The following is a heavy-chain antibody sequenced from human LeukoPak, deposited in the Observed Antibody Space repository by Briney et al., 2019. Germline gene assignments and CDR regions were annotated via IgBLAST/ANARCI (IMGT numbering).Heavy chain of an antibody. Sequence: ASVKVSCKASGYTFTGYYMHWVRQAPGQGLEWMGWINPNSGGTNYAQKFQGRVTMTRDTSTSTAYMELRSLRSDDTAVYYCARSQGTGTTVVGYWGQGTLVTVSS. CDR3: ARSQGTGTTVVGY. D-gene: IGHD1-7*01. J-gene: IGHJ4*02. CDR1: GYTFTGYY. CDR2: INPNSGGT. V-gene: IGHV1-2*02.